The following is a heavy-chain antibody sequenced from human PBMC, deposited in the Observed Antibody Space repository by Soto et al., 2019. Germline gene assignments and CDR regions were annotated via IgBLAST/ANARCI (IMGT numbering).Heavy chain of an antibody. Sequence: QMQLVQSGAEVKKPGSSVKVSCQASGGTFSSHAISWVRQAPGQGLEWMGGSIIIFGTTNYAQKFQGRVTLTAYKSTSTVDMELRSLRSEDSPIYYCAIDRHEMATVLDPWGQGTLVTVSS. CDR2: SIIIFGTT. J-gene: IGHJ5*02. V-gene: IGHV1-69*06. CDR1: GGTFSSHA. CDR3: AIDRHEMATVLDP. D-gene: IGHD5-12*01.